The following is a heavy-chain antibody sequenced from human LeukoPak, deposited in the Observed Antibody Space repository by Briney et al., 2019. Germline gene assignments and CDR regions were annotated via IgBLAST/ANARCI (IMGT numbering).Heavy chain of an antibody. D-gene: IGHD3-10*01. Sequence: SETLSLTCTVSGGSISSGGYYWSWIRQHPGEGLEWIGYIYYSGSTYYNPSLKSRVTISVDTSKNQFSLKLSSVTAADTAVYYCARDRVTTMVRGVSQEGFDPWGQGTLVTVSS. CDR1: GGSISSGGYY. CDR3: ARDRVTTMVRGVSQEGFDP. CDR2: IYYSGST. J-gene: IGHJ5*02. V-gene: IGHV4-31*03.